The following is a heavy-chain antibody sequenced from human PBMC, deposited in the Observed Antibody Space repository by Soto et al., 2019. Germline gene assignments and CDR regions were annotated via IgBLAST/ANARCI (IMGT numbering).Heavy chain of an antibody. CDR1: GGSISSSSYY. J-gene: IGHJ5*02. D-gene: IGHD6-13*01. V-gene: IGHV4-39*01. CDR3: ARHATAAAPRGWFDP. Sequence: SETLSLTCTVSGGSISSSSYYWGWIRQPPGKGLEWIGSIYYSGSTYYNPSLKSRVTISEDTSKNQFSLKLSSVTAADTAVYYCARHATAAAPRGWFDPWGQGTLVTVSS. CDR2: IYYSGST.